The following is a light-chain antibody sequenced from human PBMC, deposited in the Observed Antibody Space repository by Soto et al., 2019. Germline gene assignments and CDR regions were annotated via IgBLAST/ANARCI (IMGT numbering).Light chain of an antibody. V-gene: IGKV3D-15*01. Sequence: EIVLTQSPSTLSFSPWERSTLSFRASQSVRTNLAWYQHKPGQAPRLLIYDATTRIAGTPARFSGSGSGTESTLTISSLQSEDFAVYYCQQYIDWPQTFDQGTKVDI. J-gene: IGKJ1*01. CDR2: DAT. CDR1: QSVRTN. CDR3: QQYIDWPQT.